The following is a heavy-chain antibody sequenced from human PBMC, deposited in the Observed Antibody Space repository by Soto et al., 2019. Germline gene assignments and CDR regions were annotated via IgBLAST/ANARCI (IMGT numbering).Heavy chain of an antibody. D-gene: IGHD2-21*02. CDR2: VYYSGST. CDR1: GGSISSHC. Sequence: SETLSLTCTVSGGSISSHCWRSIRQPPGEGLEWIGHVYYSGSTNYNPSLKSRVTISVDTFKNQFSLRLTSVTAADTAVYYCARYGVVTAPLGFVELDFWGHGIMVTVS. CDR3: ARYGVVTAPLGFVELDF. V-gene: IGHV4-59*08. J-gene: IGHJ4*01.